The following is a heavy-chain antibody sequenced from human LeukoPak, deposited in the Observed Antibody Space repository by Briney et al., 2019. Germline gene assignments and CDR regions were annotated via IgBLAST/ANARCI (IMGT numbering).Heavy chain of an antibody. V-gene: IGHV3-7*01. CDR2: IKQDGSEK. CDR1: GFTFSSYW. Sequence: GGSLRLSCAASGFTFSSYWMSWVRQAPGKGLEWVANIKQDGSEKYYVDSVKGRFTISRDNAKNSLYLQMNSLRAEDTAVYYCAKEAYYDILTGYYPQYYFDYWGQGTLVTVSS. D-gene: IGHD3-9*01. J-gene: IGHJ4*02. CDR3: AKEAYYDILTGYYPQYYFDY.